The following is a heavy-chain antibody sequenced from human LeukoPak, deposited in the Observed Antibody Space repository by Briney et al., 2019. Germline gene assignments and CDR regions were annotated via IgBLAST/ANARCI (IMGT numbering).Heavy chain of an antibody. Sequence: GGSLRLSCAASGFTFSSYGMHWVRQAPGKGLEWVAFIRYDGNNKYYADSVKGRFNISRDNSKNTLYLQMNSLRAEDTAVYYCAKDRRIRSGYYPFDYWGQGTLVTVP. CDR3: AKDRRIRSGYYPFDY. V-gene: IGHV3-30*02. CDR1: GFTFSSYG. D-gene: IGHD3-22*01. CDR2: IRYDGNNK. J-gene: IGHJ4*02.